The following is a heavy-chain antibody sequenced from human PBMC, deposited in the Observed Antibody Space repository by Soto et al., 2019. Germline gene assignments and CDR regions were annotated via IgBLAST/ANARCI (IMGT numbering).Heavy chain of an antibody. J-gene: IGHJ6*02. CDR2: IYYSGST. D-gene: IGHD3-10*01. Sequence: WIWIRQSPGKGLEWIGYIYYSGSTNYNPSLKSRVTISVDTSKNQFSLKLSSVTAADTAVYYCARDRMGYSGSGRCVGLCHYYHGMDVWGQGTTVTVSS. CDR3: ARDRMGYSGSGRCVGLCHYYHGMDV. V-gene: IGHV4-59*01.